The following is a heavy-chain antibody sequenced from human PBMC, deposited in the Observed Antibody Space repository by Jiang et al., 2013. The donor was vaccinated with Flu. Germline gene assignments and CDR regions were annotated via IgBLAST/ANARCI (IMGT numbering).Heavy chain of an antibody. CDR3: ARHPQRFYYDTSGYCDY. Sequence: GSGLVKPSETLSLTCTVSGDSINHYYWSWIRQPPRKGLEWIGYIYYSGSTNYNPSLKSRVTISVDTSKNQFSLKLSSVTAADTAVYYCARHPQRFYYDTSGYCDYWGQGTLVTVSS. J-gene: IGHJ4*02. V-gene: IGHV4-59*08. CDR1: GDSINHYY. D-gene: IGHD3-22*01. CDR2: IYYSGST.